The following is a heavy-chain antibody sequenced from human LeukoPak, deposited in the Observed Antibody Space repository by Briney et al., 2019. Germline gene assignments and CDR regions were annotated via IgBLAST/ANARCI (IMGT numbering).Heavy chain of an antibody. J-gene: IGHJ1*01. CDR3: AKDFFPSGSPWLGFFQQ. D-gene: IGHD3-10*01. Sequence: GGSLRLSCAASGFTFDDYTMHWVRQAPGKGLEWVSLISWDAGRTYYADSVKGQFTISRDNSKNSLYLQMNGLRAEDTAFYYCAKDFFPSGSPWLGFFQQWGQGTLVTVSS. CDR1: GFTFDDYT. CDR2: ISWDAGRT. V-gene: IGHV3-43*01.